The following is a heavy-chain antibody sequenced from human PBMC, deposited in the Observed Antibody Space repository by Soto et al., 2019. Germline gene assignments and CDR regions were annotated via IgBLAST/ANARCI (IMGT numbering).Heavy chain of an antibody. V-gene: IGHV3-30*03. CDR2: ISYDGSNK. CDR3: ARDRMGYCSSTSCAHRDEYYGRDS. D-gene: IGHD2-2*01. J-gene: IGHJ6*02. Sequence: KGLERVAVISYDGSNKYYAASVKGRFPISRDNSKNTLYLQMNSLRAEDTAVYYCARDRMGYCSSTSCAHRDEYYGRDSWGPALTVTV.